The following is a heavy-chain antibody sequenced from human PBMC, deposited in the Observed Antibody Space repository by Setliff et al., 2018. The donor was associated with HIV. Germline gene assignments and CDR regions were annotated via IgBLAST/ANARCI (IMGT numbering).Heavy chain of an antibody. CDR2: INAANGNT. V-gene: IGHV1-3*01. Sequence: ASVKVSCKASGYTFNGYGMHWVRQAPGQRLEWMGWINAANGNTKYSQKFQGRVTIIRDTSASTAYMELSSLRSEDTAVYYCATKVHCTNGVCLDAFDIWGQGTMVTVSS. CDR1: GYTFNGYG. D-gene: IGHD2-8*01. J-gene: IGHJ3*02. CDR3: ATKVHCTNGVCLDAFDI.